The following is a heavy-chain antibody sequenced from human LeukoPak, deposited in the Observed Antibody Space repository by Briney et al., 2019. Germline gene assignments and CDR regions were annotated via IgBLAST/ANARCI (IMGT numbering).Heavy chain of an antibody. CDR2: INENAANT. Sequence: GGSLRLSCAASGFTFSNYGMSWVRQAPGKGLEWVSTINENAANTHYADSVKGRFTISRDNSKNTLLLQMNSLRADNTALYYCTKGDGGWYPIDYWGQGTLVIVSS. D-gene: IGHD6-19*01. J-gene: IGHJ4*02. CDR3: TKGDGGWYPIDY. V-gene: IGHV3-23*01. CDR1: GFTFSNYG.